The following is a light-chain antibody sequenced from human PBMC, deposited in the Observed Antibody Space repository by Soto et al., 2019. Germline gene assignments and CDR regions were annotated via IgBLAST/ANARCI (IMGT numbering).Light chain of an antibody. CDR3: NSYTSRSTHV. V-gene: IGLV2-14*01. J-gene: IGLJ1*01. Sequence: QSALTQPASVSGSPVQSITISCTGSSSDVGGHNHVSWYQQHPGKAPKLIIYEVGNRPSGVSNRFSGSKSGNTASLTISGFQAEDEADYYCNSYTSRSTHVFGTGTQLTV. CDR2: EVG. CDR1: SSDVGGHNH.